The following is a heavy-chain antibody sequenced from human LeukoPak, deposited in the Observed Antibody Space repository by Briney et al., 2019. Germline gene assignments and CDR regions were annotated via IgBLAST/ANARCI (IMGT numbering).Heavy chain of an antibody. Sequence: KPSETLSLTCTVSGGSISSYHWSWLRQPPGKGREGIGYIYYSGSTNHNPSLKSRVTISLDTSKNHFSLKLSHATTAETAVYYCARVGLRDAFDIWGQGTMVTVSS. D-gene: IGHD5-12*01. V-gene: IGHV4-59*01. CDR2: IYYSGST. CDR3: ARVGLRDAFDI. CDR1: GGSISSYH. J-gene: IGHJ3*02.